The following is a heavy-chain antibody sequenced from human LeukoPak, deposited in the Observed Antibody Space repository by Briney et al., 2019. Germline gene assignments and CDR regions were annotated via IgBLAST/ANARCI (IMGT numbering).Heavy chain of an antibody. CDR3: ARRGGSGRALDY. D-gene: IGHD3-10*01. J-gene: IGHJ4*02. V-gene: IGHV4-59*01. CDR2: IYYSGST. Sequence: SETLSLTCTVSGGSISSYYWSWIRQPPGKGLEWIGYIYYSGSTNYNPSLKSRVTISIDTSKNQFSLNLSFVTATDTAVYYCARRGGSGRALDYWGQGTLVTVSS. CDR1: GGSISSYY.